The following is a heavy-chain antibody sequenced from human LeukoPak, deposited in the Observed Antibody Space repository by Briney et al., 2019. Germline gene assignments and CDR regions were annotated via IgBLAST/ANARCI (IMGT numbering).Heavy chain of an antibody. Sequence: ASVKVSCKASGYTFTSYGISWVRQGPGQGLEWMGWSSAYNSNTNNAQKLLSRVTIITVTSTSTHSMLLRSLRSDDTAVYYCARDTPPLDLAVVGDFVYWGQRALVTVSS. V-gene: IGHV1-18*01. CDR3: ARDTPPLDLAVVGDFVY. D-gene: IGHD6-19*01. CDR1: GYTFTSYG. J-gene: IGHJ4*02. CDR2: SSAYNSNT.